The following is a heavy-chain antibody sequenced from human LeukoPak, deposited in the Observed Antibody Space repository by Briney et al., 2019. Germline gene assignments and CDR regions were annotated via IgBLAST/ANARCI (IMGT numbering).Heavy chain of an antibody. CDR1: GFTFSSYW. J-gene: IGHJ4*02. V-gene: IGHV3-7*01. CDR3: ARDMTGYGSGSYYKRVYFDY. Sequence: PGGSLRLSCAASGFTFSSYWMSWVRQAPGKGLEWVANIKQDGREKYYVDSVKGRFTISRDNAKNSLYLQMNSLRAEDTAVYYCARDMTGYGSGSYYKRVYFDYWGQGTLVTVSS. CDR2: IKQDGREK. D-gene: IGHD3-10*01.